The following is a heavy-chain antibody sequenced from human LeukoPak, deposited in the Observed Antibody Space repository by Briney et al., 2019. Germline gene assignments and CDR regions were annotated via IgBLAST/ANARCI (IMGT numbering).Heavy chain of an antibody. CDR3: ARERNYGSGKRWFDP. CDR1: GFAFSSYW. J-gene: IGHJ5*02. V-gene: IGHV3-7*01. CDR2: IKQDGSEK. D-gene: IGHD3-10*01. Sequence: GGSLRLSCAASGFAFSSYWMSWVRQAPGKGLEWVANIKQDGSEKYYVDSVKGRFTISRDNAKNSLYLQMNSLRAEDTAVYYCARERNYGSGKRWFDPWGQGTLVTVPS.